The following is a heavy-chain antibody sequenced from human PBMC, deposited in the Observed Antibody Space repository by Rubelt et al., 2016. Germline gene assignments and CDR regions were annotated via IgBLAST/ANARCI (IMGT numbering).Heavy chain of an antibody. CDR3: ARVIWGSGWSNNWFDP. CDR1: GYTFTSYA. V-gene: IGHV1-3*01. J-gene: IGHJ5*02. Sequence: QVQLVQSGAEVKKPGASVKVSCKASGYTFTSYAMHWVRQAPGQRLEWMGWINAGNGNTKYSQKFQGRVTIPSDTSASTAYMELSSLRSEDTAVYYCARVIWGSGWSNNWFDPWGQGTLVTVSS. D-gene: IGHD6-19*01. CDR2: INAGNGNT.